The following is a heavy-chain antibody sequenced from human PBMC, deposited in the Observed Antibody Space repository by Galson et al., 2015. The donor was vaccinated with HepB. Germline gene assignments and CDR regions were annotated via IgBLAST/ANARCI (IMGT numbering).Heavy chain of an antibody. V-gene: IGHV3-23*01. CDR1: GFTFGSYV. CDR3: AKNDPFGSGWTPAYYFDY. Sequence: SLRLSCAASGFTFGSYVMTWVRQAPGKGLEWVSAISGSGDYTYYADSVKGRFTISRDNSKNTLDLQMNSLRAEDTGVYYCAKNDPFGSGWTPAYYFDYWGQGTLVTVSS. CDR2: ISGSGDYT. D-gene: IGHD6-19*01. J-gene: IGHJ4*02.